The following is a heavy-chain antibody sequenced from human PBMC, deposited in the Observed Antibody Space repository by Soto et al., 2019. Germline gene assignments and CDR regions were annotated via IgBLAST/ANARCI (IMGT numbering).Heavy chain of an antibody. CDR3: ARADPDASVGF. V-gene: IGHV4-59*11. CDR1: GGSMSSHY. D-gene: IGHD3-16*01. J-gene: IGHJ4*02. Sequence: TLSLTCTVSGGSMSSHYWTWLRQPPGKGLEWIGYISYSGSSYYNPSLKSRVTISADTSRNQFSLRLTSVIAADTAVYFCARADPDASVGFWGQGTLVTVSS. CDR2: ISYSGSS.